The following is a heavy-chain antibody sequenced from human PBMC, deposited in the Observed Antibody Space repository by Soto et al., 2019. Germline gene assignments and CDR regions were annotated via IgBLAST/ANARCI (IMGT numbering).Heavy chain of an antibody. CDR3: ANCRDDYVNFEY. V-gene: IGHV4-30-4*01. CDR2: IYYSGST. CDR1: GGSISSGDYY. Sequence: QVKLQESGPGLVKPSQTLSLTCTVSGGSISSGDYYWSWIRQPPGKGLEWIGYIYYSGSTYYNPSLKSRVTISVDTSKNQFSRKLSSVTAADTAVYYCANCRDDYVNFEYWGQGTLVTVSS. J-gene: IGHJ4*02. D-gene: IGHD3-16*01.